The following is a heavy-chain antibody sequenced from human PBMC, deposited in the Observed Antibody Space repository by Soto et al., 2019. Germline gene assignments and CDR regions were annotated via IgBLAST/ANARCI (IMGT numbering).Heavy chain of an antibody. CDR3: VCGGNFFVY. J-gene: IGHJ4*02. V-gene: IGHV3-7*01. D-gene: IGHD3-16*01. CDR1: GFTFSTYW. Sequence: EVQLVESGGGLVQPGGSLRLPCAASGFTFSTYWMTWFRQPPGKGLEWVARINQDGSERYYVDSVRGRFTISRDNAKNSLYLQMNSLRAEDTAVYYCVCGGNFFVYWGQGTLVTVSP. CDR2: INQDGSER.